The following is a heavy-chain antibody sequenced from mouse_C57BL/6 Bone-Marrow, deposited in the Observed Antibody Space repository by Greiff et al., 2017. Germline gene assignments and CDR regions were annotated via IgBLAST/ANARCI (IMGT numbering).Heavy chain of an antibody. Sequence: QVQLQQPGAELVRPGSSVKLSCKASGYTFTSYWMDWVKQRPGQGLEWIGNIYPSDSETHYNQKFKDKATLTVDKSSSKAYMQLSSLTSEDSAVYDCARGAYIFYYAMDYWGQGTSVTVSP. CDR3: ARGAYIFYYAMDY. J-gene: IGHJ4*01. CDR1: GYTFTSYW. V-gene: IGHV1-61*01. CDR2: IYPSDSET.